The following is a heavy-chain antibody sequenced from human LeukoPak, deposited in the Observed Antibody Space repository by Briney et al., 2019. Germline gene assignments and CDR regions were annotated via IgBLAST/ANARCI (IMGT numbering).Heavy chain of an antibody. CDR2: ISVSGDRT. Sequence: PGGSLRLSCAASGFTFSTYAMSWVRQAPGKGLEWVSSISVSGDRTFYANSVKGRFTISRDDSKNTLFVQMNSLRDEDTAVYYCARVPVVTGYYYCGMDVWGQGTTVTVSS. V-gene: IGHV3-23*01. D-gene: IGHD3-22*01. CDR1: GFTFSTYA. J-gene: IGHJ6*02. CDR3: ARVPVVTGYYYCGMDV.